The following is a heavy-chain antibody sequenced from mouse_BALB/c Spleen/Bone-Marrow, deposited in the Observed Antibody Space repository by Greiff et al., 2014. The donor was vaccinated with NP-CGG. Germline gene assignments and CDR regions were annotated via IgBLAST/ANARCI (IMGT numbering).Heavy chain of an antibody. CDR3: ARFGNYEGFAY. CDR1: GYSFTNYW. V-gene: IGHV1-74*01. Sequence: QVKLQQPGAELVRPGASVKLSCQASGYSFTNYWMNWVRQRPGQGLEWIGMIHPSDSETRFNQKFKDKATLTVDKSSSTAYMQLSSPTSEDSAVYYCARFGNYEGFAYWGQGTLVTVSA. J-gene: IGHJ3*01. D-gene: IGHD2-1*01. CDR2: IHPSDSET.